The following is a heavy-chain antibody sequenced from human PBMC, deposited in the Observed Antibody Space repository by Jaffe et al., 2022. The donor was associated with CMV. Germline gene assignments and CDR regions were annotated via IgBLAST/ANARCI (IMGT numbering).Heavy chain of an antibody. Sequence: EVQLVESGGGLIQPGGSLRLSCAASGFNVRSNYMTWVRQAPGKGLEWVSVIYSGGSTHYADAVKGRFTISRDNSKNTLYLQMNSLRAEDTAVYYCARDVVIAEAGTPIQYDAFDIWGQGTMVTVSS. D-gene: IGHD6-19*01. CDR1: GFNVRSNY. CDR3: ARDVVIAEAGTPIQYDAFDI. CDR2: IYSGGST. V-gene: IGHV3-53*01. J-gene: IGHJ3*02.